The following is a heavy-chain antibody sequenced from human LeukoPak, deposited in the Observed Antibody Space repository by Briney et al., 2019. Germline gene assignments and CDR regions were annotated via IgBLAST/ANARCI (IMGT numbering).Heavy chain of an antibody. Sequence: GASVKVSCKASGYTFTGYYMHWVRQAPGQGLEWMGWINPNSGGTNYAQKFQGRVTMTRDTSISTAYMELSRLRSDDTAVYYCARVGQYSSSWSKAFDYWGQGTLVTVSS. D-gene: IGHD6-13*01. J-gene: IGHJ4*02. CDR3: ARVGQYSSSWSKAFDY. CDR2: INPNSGGT. CDR1: GYTFTGYY. V-gene: IGHV1-2*02.